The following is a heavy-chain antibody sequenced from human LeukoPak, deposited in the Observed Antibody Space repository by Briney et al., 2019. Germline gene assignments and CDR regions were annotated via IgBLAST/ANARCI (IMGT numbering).Heavy chain of an antibody. Sequence: PSETLSLTCTVSGGSIRNYFWNWIRQPPGRGPEWIGYIYYRGDTYYTQRTKYNPSLKSRVTISIDTSETQFSLKLSSVTAADTAVYYCARLYCGGDCYTYGGETFDYWGQGTLVTVSS. J-gene: IGHJ4*02. CDR3: ARLYCGGDCYTYGGETFDY. CDR2: IYYRGDTYYTQRT. V-gene: IGHV4-59*01. CDR1: GGSIRNYF. D-gene: IGHD2-21*02.